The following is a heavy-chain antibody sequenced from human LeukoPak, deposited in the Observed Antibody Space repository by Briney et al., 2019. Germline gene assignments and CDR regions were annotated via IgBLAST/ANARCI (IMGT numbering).Heavy chain of an antibody. J-gene: IGHJ4*02. CDR1: GFTFSNTW. CDR3: ARDMKGNLDY. Sequence: GGSLRLSCAASGFTFSNTWMAWVRQAPGKGLDWVANINQDGGTRQYADSVRGRFTISRDNAKNSLNLEMNSLRAEDTGLYHCARDMKGNLDYWGQGTLVTVSS. D-gene: IGHD3-16*01. CDR2: INQDGGTR. V-gene: IGHV3-7*01.